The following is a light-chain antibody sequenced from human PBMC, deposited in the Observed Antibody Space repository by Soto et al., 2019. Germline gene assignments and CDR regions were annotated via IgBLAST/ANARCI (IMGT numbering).Light chain of an antibody. Sequence: AIRMTQSPSSLSASTGDRVTITCRASQGISSYVAWYQQKPGKAPKLLIYAASTLQSGVPSSFSGSGSGTDFTLTISCLQSEVFASYYCQHYYSYPLTFGGGTKVEIK. J-gene: IGKJ4*01. CDR1: QGISSY. CDR2: AAS. CDR3: QHYYSYPLT. V-gene: IGKV1-8*01.